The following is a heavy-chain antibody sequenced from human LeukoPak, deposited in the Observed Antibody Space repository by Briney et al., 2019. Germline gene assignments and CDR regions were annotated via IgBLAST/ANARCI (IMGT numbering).Heavy chain of an antibody. CDR1: GFAFISYW. D-gene: IGHD6-13*01. CDR2: IKQDGSEK. Sequence: GGSLRLSCAASGFAFISYWMSWVRQAPGKGLEWVANIKQDGSEKYYVDSVKGRFTISRDNAKNSLYLQMNSLRAEDTAVYYCARDIKLGSSWYSGWFDPWGQGTLVTVSS. CDR3: ARDIKLGSSWYSGWFDP. V-gene: IGHV3-7*01. J-gene: IGHJ5*02.